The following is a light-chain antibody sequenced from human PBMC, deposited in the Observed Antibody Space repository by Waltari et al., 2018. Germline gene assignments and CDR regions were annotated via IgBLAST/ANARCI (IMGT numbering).Light chain of an antibody. Sequence: AVQLTQSPSSLSASVGDRATIPCRASQAISSALAWYPQKPGKAPNPLIYDASNLESGVPSRFSGSGSGTHFTLTISSLQPADFATYYCQQLHSYPVTFGGGTKVEIK. CDR1: QAISSA. CDR2: DAS. CDR3: QQLHSYPVT. V-gene: IGKV1-13*02. J-gene: IGKJ4*01.